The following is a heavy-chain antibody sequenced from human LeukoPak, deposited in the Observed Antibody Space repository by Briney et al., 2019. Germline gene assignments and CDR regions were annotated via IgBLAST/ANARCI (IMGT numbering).Heavy chain of an antibody. V-gene: IGHV3-21*01. Sequence: TGGSLRLSCVASGFIVSRHYMTWVRQAPGKGLEWVSSISSTSSYIYYADSVKGRFTISRDNAKNSLYLQMNSLRAEDTAVYYCARGAVFTPGWGSGSSAYYYMDVWGKGTTVTVSS. J-gene: IGHJ6*03. D-gene: IGHD3-10*01. CDR1: GFIVSRHY. CDR3: ARGAVFTPGWGSGSSAYYYMDV. CDR2: ISSTSSYI.